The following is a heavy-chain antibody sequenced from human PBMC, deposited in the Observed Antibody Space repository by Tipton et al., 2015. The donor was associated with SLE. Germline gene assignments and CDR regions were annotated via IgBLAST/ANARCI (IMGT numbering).Heavy chain of an antibody. CDR3: ASGGYYASGSYYGGWFDP. V-gene: IGHV4-4*08. Sequence: TLSLTCKVSGGSISNYYWSWIRLTSGERLEWIGYTHTSGSTNYNPSPKSRVSISVDTSKNQVSLKLTSVTAADTGVYYCASGGYYASGSYYGGWFDPWGQGTLVTVSS. CDR2: THTSGST. D-gene: IGHD3-10*01. CDR1: GGSISNYY. J-gene: IGHJ5*02.